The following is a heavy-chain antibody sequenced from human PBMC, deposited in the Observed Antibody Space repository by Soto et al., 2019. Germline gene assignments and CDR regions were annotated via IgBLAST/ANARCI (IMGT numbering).Heavy chain of an antibody. Sequence: GGSLRLSCAASGFTFSDYWMSWVRQAPGKGLEWVANIKQDGSEKYYVDSVKGRFTISRDNAKNSLSLQMNGLRVEDTAMYYCGRSISGWSRFDYWGQGILVTVSS. CDR1: GFTFSDYW. CDR3: GRSISGWSRFDY. V-gene: IGHV3-7*01. CDR2: IKQDGSEK. D-gene: IGHD6-19*01. J-gene: IGHJ4*02.